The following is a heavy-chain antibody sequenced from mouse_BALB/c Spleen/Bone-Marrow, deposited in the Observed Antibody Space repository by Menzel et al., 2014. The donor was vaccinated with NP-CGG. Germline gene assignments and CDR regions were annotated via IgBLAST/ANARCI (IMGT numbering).Heavy chain of an antibody. J-gene: IGHJ4*01. Sequence: EVQVVESGGGLVQPGGSLRLSCTTSGFTFTDYYMSWVRQPPGKALEWLAFIRNKANGYTTEYSASVKGRFTISRDNSQSILYLQMNTLRAEDSATYYCARFPMDSWGQGTSVTVSS. CDR1: GFTFTDYY. CDR3: ARFPMDS. V-gene: IGHV7-3*02. CDR2: IRNKANGYTT.